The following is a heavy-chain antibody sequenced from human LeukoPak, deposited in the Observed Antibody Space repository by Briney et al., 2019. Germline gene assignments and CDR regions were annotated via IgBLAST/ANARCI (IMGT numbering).Heavy chain of an antibody. CDR3: ARVWGGSTFDY. V-gene: IGHV3-74*01. J-gene: IGHJ4*02. Sequence: GGSLRLSCAASGFTFSSYSMNWVRQAPGKGLVWVSRIKSDGSSTNYADSVKGRFTISRDNAKNTLYLQMNSLRAEDTAVYYCARVWGGSTFDYWGQGTLVTVSS. CDR2: IKSDGSST. D-gene: IGHD3-16*01. CDR1: GFTFSSYS.